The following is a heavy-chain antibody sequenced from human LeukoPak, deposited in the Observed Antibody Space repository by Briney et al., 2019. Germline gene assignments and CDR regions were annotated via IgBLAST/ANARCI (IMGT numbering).Heavy chain of an antibody. CDR3: ATGTWKDYYDSSGYYTPSFDY. D-gene: IGHD3-22*01. CDR2: IIPILGIA. CDR1: GGTFSSYA. Sequence: SVKVSCKASGGTFSSYAISWVRQAPGQGLEWMGRIIPILGIANYAQKFQGRVTITADKSTSTAYMGLSSLRSEDTAVYYCATGTWKDYYDSSGYYTPSFDYWGQGTLVTVSS. V-gene: IGHV1-69*04. J-gene: IGHJ4*02.